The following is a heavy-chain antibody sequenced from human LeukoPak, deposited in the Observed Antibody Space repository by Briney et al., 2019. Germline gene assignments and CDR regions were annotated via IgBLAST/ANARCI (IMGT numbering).Heavy chain of an antibody. V-gene: IGHV4-61*02. Sequence: PSETLSLTCTVSGGSISSGSYYWSWIRQPPGKGLEWIGRIYTSGSTNYNPSLKSRVTISVDTSKNQFPLRLSSVTAADTAVYYCARWRSGFDSWGQGTLVTVSS. CDR2: IYTSGST. CDR3: ARWRSGFDS. CDR1: GGSISSGSYY. J-gene: IGHJ4*02.